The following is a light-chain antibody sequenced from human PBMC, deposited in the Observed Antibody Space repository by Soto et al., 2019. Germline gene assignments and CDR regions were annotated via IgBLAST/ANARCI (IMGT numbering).Light chain of an antibody. J-gene: IGKJ3*01. V-gene: IGKV3-20*01. CDR3: HQYGTAPLT. CDR1: QSVAANY. Sequence: VLTQSPGTLSLSPGDSATLSCRASQSVAANYLAWYQQKSGQAPRILIYGESSRATGIPDRFSGSGSGTDLNLTISRLEPEDFSVYYCHQYGTAPLTCGPGTKVDIK. CDR2: GES.